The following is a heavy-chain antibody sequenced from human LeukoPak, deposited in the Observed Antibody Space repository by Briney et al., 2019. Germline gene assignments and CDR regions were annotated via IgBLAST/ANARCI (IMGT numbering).Heavy chain of an antibody. J-gene: IGHJ3*02. CDR2: ISGSGGNT. Sequence: PGGSLRLSCAASGFTFNNYAMSWVRQAPGKGLEWVSAISGSGGNTYYADSVKGRFTISRDSSKNTLYLQMNSLRAEDTAVYYCAKAQKRRYCSSTSCSDAFDIWGQGTMVTVSS. D-gene: IGHD2-2*01. CDR3: AKAQKRRYCSSTSCSDAFDI. CDR1: GFTFNNYA. V-gene: IGHV3-23*01.